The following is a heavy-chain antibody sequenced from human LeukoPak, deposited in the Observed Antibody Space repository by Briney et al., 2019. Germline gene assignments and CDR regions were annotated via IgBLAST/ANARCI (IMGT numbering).Heavy chain of an antibody. V-gene: IGHV3-74*01. CDR3: ARGRPHGNDY. J-gene: IGHJ4*02. CDR1: GFTFSSYW. Sequence: GGSLRLSCAASGFTFSSYWMNWVRQDPGKGLVWVSRIASDGSSTTYADSVKGRFSISRDNAKNTLYLQMNSLRVEDTAVYYCARGRPHGNDYWGQGTLVTVSS. CDR2: IASDGSST. D-gene: IGHD4-23*01.